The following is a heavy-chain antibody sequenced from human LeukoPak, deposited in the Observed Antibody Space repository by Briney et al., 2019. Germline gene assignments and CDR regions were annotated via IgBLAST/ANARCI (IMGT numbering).Heavy chain of an antibody. CDR1: GFTFSSYS. D-gene: IGHD3-22*01. CDR3: AGDDSVLYYYDSSGYSYAFDI. CDR2: ISSSSSYI. Sequence: GGSLRLSCAASGFTFSSYSMNWVRQAPGKGLEWVSSISSSSSYIYYADSVKGRFTISRDNAKNSLYLQMNSLRAEDTAVYYCAGDDSVLYYYDSSGYSYAFDIWGQGTMVTVSS. V-gene: IGHV3-21*01. J-gene: IGHJ3*02.